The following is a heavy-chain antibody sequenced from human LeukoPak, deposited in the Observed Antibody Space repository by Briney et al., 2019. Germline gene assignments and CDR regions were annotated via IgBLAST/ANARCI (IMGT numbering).Heavy chain of an antibody. D-gene: IGHD3-3*01. Sequence: SGGSLRLSCAASGFTFDDYATHWVRQAPGKGLEWVSGISWNSGSIGYADSVKGRFTISRDNAKNSLYLQMNSLRAEDTALYYCAKDLYRGFWSGYWDAFDIWGQGTMVTVSS. CDR2: ISWNSGSI. V-gene: IGHV3-9*01. CDR3: AKDLYRGFWSGYWDAFDI. CDR1: GFTFDDYA. J-gene: IGHJ3*02.